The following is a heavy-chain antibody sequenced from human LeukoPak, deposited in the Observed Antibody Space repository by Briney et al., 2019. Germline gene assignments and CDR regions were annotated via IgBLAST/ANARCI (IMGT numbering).Heavy chain of an antibody. Sequence: PGGSLRLSCAASGNYCMHWVRQAPGKGLVWVSHINSDGRWTSYADSVKGRFTISKDNAKNTVYLQMNSLRAEDTAVYYCVSFYETYWGRGTLVTVSS. CDR2: INSDGRWT. CDR3: VSFYETY. D-gene: IGHD2/OR15-2a*01. J-gene: IGHJ4*02. V-gene: IGHV3-74*01. CDR1: GNYC.